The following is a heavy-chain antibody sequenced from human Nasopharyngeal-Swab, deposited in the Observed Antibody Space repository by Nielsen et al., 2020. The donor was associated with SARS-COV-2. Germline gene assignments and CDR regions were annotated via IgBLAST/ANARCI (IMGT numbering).Heavy chain of an antibody. D-gene: IGHD3-10*01. CDR2: IYYSGST. CDR3: ARGGGSGSYYNDDAFDI. Sequence: WIRQPPGKGLEWIGYIYYSGSTNYNPSLKSRVTISVDTSKNQFFLKLSSVTAADTAVYYCARGGGSGSYYNDDAFDIWGQGTMVTVSS. V-gene: IGHV4-59*01. J-gene: IGHJ3*02.